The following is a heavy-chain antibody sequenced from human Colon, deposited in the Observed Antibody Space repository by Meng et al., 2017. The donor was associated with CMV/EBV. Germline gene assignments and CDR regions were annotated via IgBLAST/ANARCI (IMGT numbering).Heavy chain of an antibody. V-gene: IGHV1-2*02. CDR2: MLPKTGAL. CDR1: CYTFTPYY. Sequence: HVVQASVEVKNAGAAVNVSCKASCYTFTPYYIHWLRQAPGQGLEWVGCMLPKTGALDYATKFRGRITLTTDTSITTAYMELSGLTSDDTAVDYCIRENWYYDYWGLGTLVTVSS. D-gene: IGHD1-1*01. J-gene: IGHJ4*02. CDR3: IRENWYYDY.